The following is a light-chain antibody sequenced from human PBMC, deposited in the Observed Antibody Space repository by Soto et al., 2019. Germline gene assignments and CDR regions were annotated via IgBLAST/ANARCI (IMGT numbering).Light chain of an antibody. CDR3: QQYGSSPGT. V-gene: IGKV3-20*01. CDR2: GAS. Sequence: ENVLTQSPGTLSLSPGERATLSCSASQSVTSNYLAWYQQKPGQAPRLLIFGASIRDTGIPDRFSGRGSGTVFTLTISRLEPEDFAVYYCQQYGSSPGTFGPGTKVDIK. CDR1: QSVTSNY. J-gene: IGKJ1*01.